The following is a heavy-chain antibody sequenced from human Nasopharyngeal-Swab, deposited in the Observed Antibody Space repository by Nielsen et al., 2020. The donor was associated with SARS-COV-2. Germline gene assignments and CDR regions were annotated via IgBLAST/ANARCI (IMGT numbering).Heavy chain of an antibody. CDR3: TRCGGGCYSGRDY. J-gene: IGHJ4*02. D-gene: IGHD2-15*01. Sequence: GESLKISCAASGFTFSDSAIHWVRQASGKGLEWVGRIRSKGNNYATAYAASVKGRFTIFRDDPTNTAFLQMNSLKTEDTAVYYCTRCGGGCYSGRDYWGQGTLATVSS. CDR1: GFTFSDSA. CDR2: IRSKGNNYAT. V-gene: IGHV3-73*01.